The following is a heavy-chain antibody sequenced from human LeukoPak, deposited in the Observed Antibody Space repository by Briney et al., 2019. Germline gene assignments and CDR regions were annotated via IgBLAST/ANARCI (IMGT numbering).Heavy chain of an antibody. J-gene: IGHJ4*02. CDR1: GISISNHE. CDR3: ARTDCSGNSCYSFYDY. D-gene: IGHD2-15*01. V-gene: IGHV3-48*03. Sequence: GGSLRLSCAASGISISNHEINWVRQAPGKGLEWVAYISSSGSTQYFLDSVQGRFTVSRDNAKNSLILQMDSLSADDTAVYYCARTDCSGNSCYSFYDYWGPGSLVTASS. CDR2: ISSSGSTQ.